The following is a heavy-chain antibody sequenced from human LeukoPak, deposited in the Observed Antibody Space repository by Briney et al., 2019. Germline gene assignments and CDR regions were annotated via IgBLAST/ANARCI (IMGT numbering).Heavy chain of an antibody. CDR1: GGSISSYC. CDR3: AGSAKGTWLIY. V-gene: IGHV4-4*07. CDR2: TYTSGST. D-gene: IGHD6-19*01. J-gene: IGHJ4*02. Sequence: SETLSLTCTVSGGSISSYCWSWIRQPAGKGLEWIGRTYTSGSTNYNPSLKSRVTMSVDASKNQFSLKLSSVTAADTAVYYCAGSAKGTWLIYWGQGTLVTVSS.